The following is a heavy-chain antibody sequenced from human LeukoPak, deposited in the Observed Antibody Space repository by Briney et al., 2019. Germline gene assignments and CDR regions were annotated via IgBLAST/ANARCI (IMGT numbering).Heavy chain of an antibody. J-gene: IGHJ4*02. V-gene: IGHV5-51*01. CDR1: GYSFTSYW. CDR3: ARPPAYCGGDCFFDY. Sequence: GESLKISCKGSGYSFTSYWIGWVRQMPGKGLEWMGIIYPGDSDTRYSPSFQGQVTISADKSISTAYPQWSSLKASDTAMYYCARPPAYCGGDCFFDYWGQGTLVTVSS. D-gene: IGHD2-21*01. CDR2: IYPGDSDT.